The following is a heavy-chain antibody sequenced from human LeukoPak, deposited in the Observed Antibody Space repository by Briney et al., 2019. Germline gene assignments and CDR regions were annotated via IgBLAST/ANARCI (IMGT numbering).Heavy chain of an antibody. CDR2: INHSGST. CDR3: ARSSYFDY. Sequence: SETLSLTCAVYGGSFSGYYWSWVRQPPGKGLEWIGEINHSGSTNYNPSLKSRVTISVDTSKNQFSLKLSSVTAADTAVYYCARSSYFDYWGQGTLVTVSS. J-gene: IGHJ4*02. CDR1: GGSFSGYY. V-gene: IGHV4-34*01.